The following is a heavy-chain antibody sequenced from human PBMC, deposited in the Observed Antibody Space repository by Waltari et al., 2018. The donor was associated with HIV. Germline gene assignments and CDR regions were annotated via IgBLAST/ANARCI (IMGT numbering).Heavy chain of an antibody. Sequence: QVQLVQSGAEVKKPGASVRISCKTSGFNFNSYVIHWMRQAPGQGLQWMGWIHGGKVDTRYSQMFQGRIAVSRDTSETTVLMELSSLKSDDTALYFCARGADGLVNVLEYWGQGTLVTVSS. J-gene: IGHJ4*02. CDR2: IHGGKVDT. CDR3: ARGADGLVNVLEY. D-gene: IGHD6-19*01. V-gene: IGHV1-3*01. CDR1: GFNFNSYV.